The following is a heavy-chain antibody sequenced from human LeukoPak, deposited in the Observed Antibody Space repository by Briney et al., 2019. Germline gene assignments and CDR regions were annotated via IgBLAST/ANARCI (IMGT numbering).Heavy chain of an antibody. CDR2: IYHSGST. Sequence: SETLSLTCAVSGYSISSGYYWGWIRQPPGKGLEWIGSIYHSGSTNYNPSLKSRVTISVDTSKNQFSLKLSSVTAADTAVYYCARDLRGGGFDYWGQGTLVTVSS. CDR3: ARDLRGGGFDY. D-gene: IGHD4-23*01. CDR1: GYSISSGYY. J-gene: IGHJ4*02. V-gene: IGHV4-38-2*02.